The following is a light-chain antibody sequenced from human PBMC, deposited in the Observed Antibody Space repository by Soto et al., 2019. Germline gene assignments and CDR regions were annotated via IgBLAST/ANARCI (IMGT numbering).Light chain of an antibody. Sequence: IPMTQSPSSLSASVGDRVTLTCRPSRAINNYVNWYQHHPGRVPTLLISSASILHTGVPSRISAGGSGTHFALTISNLQPEDVATYYCQQSYSTPPTFGQGTKLEI. CDR1: RAINNY. CDR2: SAS. CDR3: QQSYSTPPT. V-gene: IGKV1-39*01. J-gene: IGKJ2*01.